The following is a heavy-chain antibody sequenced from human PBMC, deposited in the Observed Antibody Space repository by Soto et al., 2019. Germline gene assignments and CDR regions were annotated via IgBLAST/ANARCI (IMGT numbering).Heavy chain of an antibody. J-gene: IGHJ4*01. CDR2: INPNSGDT. CDR3: GSPRSGPSPDVGH. CDR1: VFSVDTTYC. V-gene: IGHV1-2*02. Sequence: ASVKVSCKASVFSVDTTYCIHWARRAPGQGLEWMGSINPNSGDTNYAQNFQGRVTMTRDTSISTAYMEVSSLTSDDTAVYYCGSPRSGPSPDVGHWGHGTVVTVSS. D-gene: IGHD2-15*01.